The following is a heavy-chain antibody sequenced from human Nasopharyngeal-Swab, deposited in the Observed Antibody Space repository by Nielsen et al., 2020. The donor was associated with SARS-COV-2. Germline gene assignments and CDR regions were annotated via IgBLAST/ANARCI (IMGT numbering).Heavy chain of an antibody. CDR1: GCSISSSSYY. D-gene: IGHD6-19*01. CDR3: ARGRSGWF. J-gene: IGHJ4*02. V-gene: IGHV4-39*01. Sequence: GSLRLSCTVSGCSISSSSYYWVWLRQPPGKGMEWIGSIYYSGSTYYNPSLKSRVTISVDTSKNQFSLKLSSVTAADTAVYYCARGRSGWFWGQGTLVNVSS. CDR2: IYYSGST.